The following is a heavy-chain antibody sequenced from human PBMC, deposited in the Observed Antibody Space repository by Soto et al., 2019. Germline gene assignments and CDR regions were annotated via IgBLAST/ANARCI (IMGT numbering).Heavy chain of an antibody. Sequence: QVQLVQSGAEVTEPGASVKVSCKASGYTFISYGVSWVRQAPGQGLEWMGWISGNTGKTNYAQKLQGRVIMTTDTPRSKAKMERKSLTSDDPPGFYGGGDWNCTNPGCRNCSAPGGQEPLVTVSS. D-gene: IGHD2-8*01. V-gene: IGHV1-18*01. CDR3: GGDWNCTNPGCRNCSAP. CDR1: GYTFISYG. CDR2: ISGNTGKT. J-gene: IGHJ5*02.